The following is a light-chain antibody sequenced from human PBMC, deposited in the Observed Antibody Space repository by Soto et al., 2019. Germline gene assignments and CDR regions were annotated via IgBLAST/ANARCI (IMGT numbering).Light chain of an antibody. V-gene: IGLV2-14*01. Sequence: QSALTQSASVSGSPGQSITISCTGTSSDITSCNYDSWYQQHPGKAPKLIIYQVSRRPSGVSSRFSGSKSGNTASLTISGLQSEDEADYFCSSCTTSTTLVFGGGTKVTVL. CDR2: QVS. J-gene: IGLJ3*02. CDR3: SSCTTSTTLV. CDR1: SSDITSCNY.